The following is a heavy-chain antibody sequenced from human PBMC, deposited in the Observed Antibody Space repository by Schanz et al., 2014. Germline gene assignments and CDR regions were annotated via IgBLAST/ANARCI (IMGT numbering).Heavy chain of an antibody. CDR3: AKDHPSSGWPAFDV. V-gene: IGHV3-23*04. CDR2: MSGSGSTA. Sequence: EVQLVESGGGLVQPGGSLRLSCAASGFKFTDYAMTWVRQAPGKGLEWVSGMSGSGSTADYADSVKGRFTISRDNSRKTLYLQMNSLRADDTAVYYCAKDHPSSGWPAFDVWGQGTQVTVSS. D-gene: IGHD6-19*01. J-gene: IGHJ4*02. CDR1: GFKFTDYA.